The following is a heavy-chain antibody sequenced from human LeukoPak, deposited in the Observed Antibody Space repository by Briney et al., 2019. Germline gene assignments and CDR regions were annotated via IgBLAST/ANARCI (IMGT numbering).Heavy chain of an antibody. CDR3: ARDRVGATEFDY. CDR2: ISGSSSSI. V-gene: IGHV3-48*04. CDR1: GFTFSSYA. J-gene: IGHJ4*02. Sequence: GGSLRLSCAASGFTFSSYAMSWVRQAPGEGVVWVSYISGSSSSITYADSVKGRFTISRDNAKNSMYLQLNSLRAEDTAVYYCARDRVGATEFDYWGQGTLVTVSS. D-gene: IGHD1-26*01.